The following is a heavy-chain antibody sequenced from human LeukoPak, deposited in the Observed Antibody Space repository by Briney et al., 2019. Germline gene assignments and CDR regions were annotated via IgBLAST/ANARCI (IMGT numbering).Heavy chain of an antibody. CDR2: INPNSGGT. V-gene: IGHV1-2*02. CDR1: GYTFTGYY. D-gene: IGHD4/OR15-4a*01. Sequence: ASVKVSCKXSGYTFTGYYMHWVRQAPGQGLEWMGWINPNSGGTNYAQKFQGRVTMTRDTSISTAYMELSRLRSDDTAVYYCARGTVLTWPLDYWGQGTLVTVSS. CDR3: ARGTVLTWPLDY. J-gene: IGHJ4*02.